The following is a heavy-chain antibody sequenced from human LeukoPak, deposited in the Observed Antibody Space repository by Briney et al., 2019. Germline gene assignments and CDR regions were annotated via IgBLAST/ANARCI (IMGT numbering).Heavy chain of an antibody. V-gene: IGHV4-38-2*02. CDR3: ARRTTVTTWNYMDV. D-gene: IGHD4-17*01. CDR2: IYHSGST. Sequence: SETLSLTCTVSGYSISSGYYWGWIRQPPGKGLEWIGSIYHSGSTYYNPSLKSRVTISVDTSKNQFSLKLSSVTAADTAVYYCARRTTVTTWNYMDVWGKGTTVIVSS. J-gene: IGHJ6*03. CDR1: GYSISSGYY.